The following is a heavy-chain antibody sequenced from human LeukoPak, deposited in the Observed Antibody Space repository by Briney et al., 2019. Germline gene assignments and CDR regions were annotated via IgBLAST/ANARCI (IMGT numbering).Heavy chain of an antibody. CDR2: IYHSGST. V-gene: IGHV4-30-2*01. Sequence: SETLSLTCAVSGGSISSGGYSWSWIRQPPGKGLEWIGYIYHSGSTYYSPSLKSRVTISVDRSKNQFSLKLSSVTAADTAVYYCARVPKYFDLWGRGTLVTVSS. CDR3: ARVPKYFDL. CDR1: GGSISSGGYS. J-gene: IGHJ2*01.